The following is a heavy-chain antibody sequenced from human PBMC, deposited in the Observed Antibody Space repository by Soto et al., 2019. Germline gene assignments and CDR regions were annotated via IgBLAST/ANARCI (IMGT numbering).Heavy chain of an antibody. CDR3: ARTLTDSSDGYNSIPFDY. CDR2: IYYSGST. V-gene: IGHV4-31*03. Sequence: SETLSLTCTVSGGSISSGGYYWSWIRQHPGKGLEWIGYIYYSGSTYYNPSLKSRVTISVDTSKNQFSLKLSSVTAADTAVYYCARTLTDSSDGYNSIPFDYWGQGTLVTVSS. CDR1: GGSISSGGYY. D-gene: IGHD5-12*01. J-gene: IGHJ4*02.